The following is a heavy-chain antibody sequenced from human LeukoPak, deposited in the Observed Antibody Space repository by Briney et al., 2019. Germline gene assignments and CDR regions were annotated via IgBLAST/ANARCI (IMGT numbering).Heavy chain of an antibody. CDR1: GGSISSGSYY. J-gene: IGHJ4*02. V-gene: IGHV4-61*02. Sequence: PSQTLSLTCTVSGGSISSGSYYWSWIRQPAGKGLKWIGRIYTSGSTNYNPSLKSRVTISVDTSKNQFSLKLSSVTAADTAVYYCARDSRIVGATGNFDYWGQGTLVTVSS. D-gene: IGHD1-26*01. CDR3: ARDSRIVGATGNFDY. CDR2: IYTSGST.